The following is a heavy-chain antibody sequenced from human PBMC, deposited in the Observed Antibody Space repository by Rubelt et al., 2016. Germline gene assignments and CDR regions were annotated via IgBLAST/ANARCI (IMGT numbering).Heavy chain of an antibody. CDR3: ATVKHLSLES. J-gene: IGHJ4*02. V-gene: IGHV1-24*01. CDR2: FDTEDGEI. CDR1: GNTLSEFS. Sequence: QVQLVQSGAEVKKPGASVTVSCKVSGNTLSEFSMHWVRQAPGKGLEWMGGFDTEDGEISYAQKFQGRVTMIEETTTDTAYMGLSSLRSEDTAVYYCATVKHLSLESWGQGTLVTVSS.